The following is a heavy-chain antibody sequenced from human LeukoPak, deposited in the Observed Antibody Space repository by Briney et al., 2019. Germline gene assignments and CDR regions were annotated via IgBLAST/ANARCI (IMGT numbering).Heavy chain of an antibody. D-gene: IGHD1-26*01. CDR1: GGSISSGDYY. J-gene: IGHJ6*02. CDR3: ARRKAEVVGAAHYYYGMDV. Sequence: SETLSLTCTVSGGSISSGDYYWGWIRQPPGKGLEWIGYIYYSGSTNYNPSLKSRVTISVDTSKNQFSLKLSSVTAADTAVYYCARRKAEVVGAAHYYYGMDVWGQGTTVTVSS. V-gene: IGHV4-61*08. CDR2: IYYSGST.